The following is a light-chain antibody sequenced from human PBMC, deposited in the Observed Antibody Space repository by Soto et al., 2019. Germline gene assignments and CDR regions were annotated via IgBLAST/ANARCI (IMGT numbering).Light chain of an antibody. V-gene: IGLV1-47*01. J-gene: IGLJ2*01. CDR2: RNN. CDR1: SSNIGSNY. CDR3: AAWDDSLSGPVV. Sequence: QSALTQPPSASGTPGQRVTISCSGSSSNIGSNYVYWYQQLPGTAPKHLIYRNNQRPSGVPDRFSGSKSGTSASLAISGLRSEDEADYYCAAWDDSLSGPVVFGGGTKLTVL.